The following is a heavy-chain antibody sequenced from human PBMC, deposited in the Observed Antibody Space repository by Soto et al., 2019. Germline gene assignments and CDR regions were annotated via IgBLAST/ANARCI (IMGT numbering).Heavy chain of an antibody. V-gene: IGHV3-73*01. CDR1: VFTFSGSA. Sequence: GGSLRLSCAASVFTFSGSAMNWVRQSSGKGLEWVGRIRSNANSYATAYAASVKGRLTISRDDSKNTAYLQMNSLKTEDTAVYYCSRNPPDYYVSSGYYTRYNWFDPWGEGTLVTVS. J-gene: IGHJ5*02. D-gene: IGHD3-22*01. CDR3: SRNPPDYYVSSGYYTRYNWFDP. CDR2: IRSNANSYAT.